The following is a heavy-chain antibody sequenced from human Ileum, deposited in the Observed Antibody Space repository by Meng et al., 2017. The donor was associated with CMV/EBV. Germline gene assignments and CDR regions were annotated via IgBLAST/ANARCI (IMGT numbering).Heavy chain of an antibody. J-gene: IGHJ4*02. CDR3: ARGPGGFGDFNFDY. D-gene: IGHD3-16*01. Sequence: GPRLVKPSETLSRTCTVSGDSITSFYWSWSRQPAGKALEWIGRIYHGGSTNYNPSLKRRVTLSVDTSKNQFSMRLTSVTAADTAVYYCARGPGGFGDFNFDYWGQGTLVTVSS. CDR1: GDSITSFY. CDR2: IYHGGST. V-gene: IGHV4-4*07.